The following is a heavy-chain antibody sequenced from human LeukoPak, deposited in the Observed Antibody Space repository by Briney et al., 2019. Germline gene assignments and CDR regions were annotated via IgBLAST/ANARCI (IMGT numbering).Heavy chain of an antibody. D-gene: IGHD6-13*01. Sequence: SVKVSCTASGGTCSSYAICWVRQAPGQGLEWMGRIIPILGIANYAQKFQGRVTITADKSTSTAYMELSSLRSEDTAVYYCARRIRYSSSWYTSYYFDYWGQGTLVTVSS. CDR3: ARRIRYSSSWYTSYYFDY. V-gene: IGHV1-69*04. J-gene: IGHJ4*02. CDR1: GGTCSSYA. CDR2: IIPILGIA.